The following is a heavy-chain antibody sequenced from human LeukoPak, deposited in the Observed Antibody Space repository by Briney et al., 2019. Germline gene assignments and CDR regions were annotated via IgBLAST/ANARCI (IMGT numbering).Heavy chain of an antibody. V-gene: IGHV3-7*05. Sequence: TGGSLRLSCAASGFTFDDYAMNWVRQAPGRGLEWVANIDQSGGRHNYVDSVKGRFTISRDNAKNPLFLEMSSLSADDTAVYFCARDVEGGTFDIWGQGTTVTVSS. CDR1: GFTFDDYA. D-gene: IGHD3-16*01. CDR2: IDQSGGRH. J-gene: IGHJ3*02. CDR3: ARDVEGGTFDI.